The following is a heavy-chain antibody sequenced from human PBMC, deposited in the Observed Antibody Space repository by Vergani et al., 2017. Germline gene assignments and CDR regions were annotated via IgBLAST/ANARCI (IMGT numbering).Heavy chain of an antibody. V-gene: IGHV3-23*01. D-gene: IGHD3-3*01. Sequence: EVQLLESGGGLVQPGGSLRLSCAASGFTFSSYAMRWVRQAPGKGLEWVSAISGSGGSTYYADSVKGRFTISRDKSKNTLYLQMNSLRAEDTAVYYCAKDSVLRFLEWLPRPFDYWGQGTLVTVSS. CDR1: GFTFSSYA. CDR2: ISGSGGST. CDR3: AKDSVLRFLEWLPRPFDY. J-gene: IGHJ4*02.